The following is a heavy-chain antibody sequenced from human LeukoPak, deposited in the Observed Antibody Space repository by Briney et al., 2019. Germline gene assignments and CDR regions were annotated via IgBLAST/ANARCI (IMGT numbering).Heavy chain of an antibody. V-gene: IGHV4-39*01. J-gene: IGHJ5*02. CDR2: VYYSGST. D-gene: IGHD4-17*01. Sequence: SDTLSLTCTVSGGSISSSGYYWGWIRQPPGKGLEWIGNVYYSGSTYYNPSLKSRVSISVDTSKNQYSLKLSSVTAADTAVYYCARHDYGAKWFDPWGQGTLVTVSS. CDR3: ARHDYGAKWFDP. CDR1: GGSISSSGYY.